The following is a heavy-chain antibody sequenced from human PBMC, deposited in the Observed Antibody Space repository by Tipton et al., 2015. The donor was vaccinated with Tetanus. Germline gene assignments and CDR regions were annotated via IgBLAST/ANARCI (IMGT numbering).Heavy chain of an antibody. CDR3: AKSVRYFSIAGWNY. CDR2: ISGSGGST. J-gene: IGHJ4*02. V-gene: IGHV3-23*01. D-gene: IGHD6-6*01. CDR1: GFTFSSYA. Sequence: SLRLSCAASGFTFSSYAMSWVRQAPGKGLEWVSAISGSGGSTYYADSVKGRFTISRDNSKNTLYLQMNSLRAEDTAVYYCAKSVRYFSIAGWNYWGQGTLVTVSS.